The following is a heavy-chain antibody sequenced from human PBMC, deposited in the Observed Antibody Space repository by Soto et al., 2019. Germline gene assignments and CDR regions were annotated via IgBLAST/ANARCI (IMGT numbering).Heavy chain of an antibody. CDR3: ARAGSTSRGYYYYYMDV. Sequence: EVQLVESGGGLVQPGGSLRLSCAASGFTFSSYWMHWVRQAPGKGLVWVSRINSDGSSTSYADSVKGRFTISRDNAKNTLYLQMNSLRAEDTAVYYCARAGSTSRGYYYYYMDVWGKGTTVTVAS. D-gene: IGHD2-2*01. J-gene: IGHJ6*03. CDR2: INSDGSST. V-gene: IGHV3-74*01. CDR1: GFTFSSYW.